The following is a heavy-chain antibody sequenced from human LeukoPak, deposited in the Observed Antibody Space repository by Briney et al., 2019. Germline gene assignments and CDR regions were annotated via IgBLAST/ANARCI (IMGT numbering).Heavy chain of an antibody. V-gene: IGHV3-30-3*01. CDR2: ISYDGSNK. CDR3: AKGCPLSGSPYY. CDR1: GFTFSSYA. J-gene: IGHJ4*02. Sequence: GGSLRLSCAASGFTFSSYAMHWVRQAPGKGLEWVAVISYDGSNKYYADSVKGRFTISRDNSKNTLYLQMNSLRAEDTAIYYCAKGCPLSGSPYYWGQGTLVTVSS. D-gene: IGHD1-26*01.